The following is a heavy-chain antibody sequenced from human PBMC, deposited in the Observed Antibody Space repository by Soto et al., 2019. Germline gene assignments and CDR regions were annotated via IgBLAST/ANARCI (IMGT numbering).Heavy chain of an antibody. CDR1: GGSISSGDYY. J-gene: IGHJ5*02. CDR2: IYYSGST. D-gene: IGHD6-13*01. Sequence: SETLSLTCTVSGGSISSGDYYWSWIRQPPGKGLEWIGYIYYSGSTYYNPSLKSRVTISVDTSKNQFSLKLSSVTAADTAVYYCARDEGESSWRWGFDPWGQGTLVTVSS. CDR3: ARDEGESSWRWGFDP. V-gene: IGHV4-30-4*01.